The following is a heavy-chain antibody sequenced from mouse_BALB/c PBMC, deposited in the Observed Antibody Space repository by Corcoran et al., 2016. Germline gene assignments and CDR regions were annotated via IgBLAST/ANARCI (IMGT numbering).Heavy chain of an antibody. CDR1: GFNIKDTY. Sequence: EVQLQQSGAELVKPGASVKLSCTASGFNIKDTYMHWVKQRPEQVLEWIGRIDPANGNTKYDPKFQGKATITADTSFNTAYLQLSSLTSEDTAVYYCALSYYGSSYLDYWGQGTTLTVSS. J-gene: IGHJ2*01. CDR3: ALSYYGSSYLDY. V-gene: IGHV14-3*02. CDR2: IDPANGNT. D-gene: IGHD1-1*01.